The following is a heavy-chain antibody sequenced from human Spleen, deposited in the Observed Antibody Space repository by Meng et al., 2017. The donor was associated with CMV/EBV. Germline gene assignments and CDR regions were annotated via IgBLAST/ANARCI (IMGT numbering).Heavy chain of an antibody. CDR3: ARIGCFYTCVFDY. V-gene: IGHV3-7*01. CDR1: GFMFSNYW. D-gene: IGHD3-3*01. J-gene: IGHJ4*02. Sequence: GESLKISCEGSGFMFSNYWMSWVRQAPGKGLEWVANIKQDESEKYYVDSVKGRFTISRDKAKNSLYLQMNSLRAEDTAVCYCARIGCFYTCVFDYCGQGTLVTVSS. CDR2: IKQDESEK.